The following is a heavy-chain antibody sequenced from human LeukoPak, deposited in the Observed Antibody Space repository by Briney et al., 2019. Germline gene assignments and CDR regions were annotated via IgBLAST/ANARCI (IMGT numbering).Heavy chain of an antibody. D-gene: IGHD6-19*01. J-gene: IGHJ4*02. Sequence: GESLKISCKGSGYTFTNYWIGWVRQMPGKGLEWMGIINPGDSDTRYSPSFQGQVTISADKSIGTTYLQWSSLKAADSAIYHCARGWNFDYWGQGTLVTVSS. V-gene: IGHV5-51*01. CDR1: GYTFTNYW. CDR2: INPGDSDT. CDR3: ARGWNFDY.